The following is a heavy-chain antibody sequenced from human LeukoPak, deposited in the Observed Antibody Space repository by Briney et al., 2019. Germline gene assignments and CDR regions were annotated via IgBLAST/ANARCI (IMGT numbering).Heavy chain of an antibody. CDR3: ARDGLVGILYGMDV. V-gene: IGHV1-69*04. D-gene: IGHD2-15*01. J-gene: IGHJ6*02. CDR2: IIPILGIA. CDR1: GGTFSSNA. Sequence: SVKVSCKASGGTFSSNAISWVRQAPGQGLEWMGRIIPILGIANYAQKFQGRVTITADKSTSTAYMELSSLRSEDTAVYYCARDGLVGILYGMDVWGQGTTVTVSS.